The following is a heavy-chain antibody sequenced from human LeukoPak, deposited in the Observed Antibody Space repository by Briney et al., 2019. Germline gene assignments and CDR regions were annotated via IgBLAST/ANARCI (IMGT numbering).Heavy chain of an antibody. CDR1: GYTFSGYY. V-gene: IGHV1-2*02. J-gene: IGHJ4*02. CDR3: ARERSRSYFPGDN. Sequence: ASVKVSCKASGYTFSGYYMHWVRQAPGQGLEWMGCINLNSGDTEYAQKFQGRVTLTRDTSITTAYMELSSLRSDDTAMYYCARERSRSYFPGDNWGQGTLVIFSS. CDR2: INLNSGDT. D-gene: IGHD2/OR15-2a*01.